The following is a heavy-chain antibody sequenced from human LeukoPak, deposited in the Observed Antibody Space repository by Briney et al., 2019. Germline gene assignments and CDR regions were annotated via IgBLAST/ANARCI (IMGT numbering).Heavy chain of an antibody. CDR3: AKAVLGSGTPQEF. CDR1: GFTFSSYA. J-gene: IGHJ4*02. CDR2: ISGSGGST. Sequence: QPGGSLRLSCAASGFTFSSYAMSWVRQAPGKGLEWVSGISGSGGSTYYADSVKGRFTISRDNSKNTLYLQMNSLRAGDTAVYYCAKAVLGSGTPQEFWGQGTLVTVSS. D-gene: IGHD3-10*01. V-gene: IGHV3-23*01.